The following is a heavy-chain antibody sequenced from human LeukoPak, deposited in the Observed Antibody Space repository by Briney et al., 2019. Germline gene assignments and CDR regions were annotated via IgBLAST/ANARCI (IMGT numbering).Heavy chain of an antibody. CDR2: ISAYNGNT. V-gene: IGHV1-18*01. J-gene: IGHJ4*02. Sequence: ASVKVSCKASGYTFTSYGISWVRQAPGQGLEWMGWISAYNGNTNYAQKLQGRVTMTTDTSTSTAYMELRSLRSDDTAVYYCARVMGYYYDSSGYRFDYWGQGTLVTVSP. D-gene: IGHD3-22*01. CDR1: GYTFTSYG. CDR3: ARVMGYYYDSSGYRFDY.